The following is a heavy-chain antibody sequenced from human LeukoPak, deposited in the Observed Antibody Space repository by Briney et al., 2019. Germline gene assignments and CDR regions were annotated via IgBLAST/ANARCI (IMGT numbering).Heavy chain of an antibody. CDR1: GYTFTCYY. D-gene: IGHD6-13*01. J-gene: IGHJ5*02. CDR2: INPNSGGT. V-gene: IGHV1-2*02. CDR3: ARGSSSRRPVWWFDP. Sequence: GASVKVSCKASGYTFTCYYMHWVRQAPGQGLEWMGWINPNSGGTNYAQKFQGRVTMTRDTSISTAYMELSRLRSDDTAVYYCARGSSSRRPVWWFDPWGQGTLVTVSS.